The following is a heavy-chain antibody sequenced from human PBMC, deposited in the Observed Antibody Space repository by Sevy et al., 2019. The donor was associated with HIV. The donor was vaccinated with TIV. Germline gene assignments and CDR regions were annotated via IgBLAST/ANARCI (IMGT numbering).Heavy chain of an antibody. J-gene: IGHJ5*02. D-gene: IGHD2-2*01. V-gene: IGHV4-34*01. CDR1: GGSFSGYY. CDR2: INHRGST. Sequence: SETLSLTCTVYGGSFSGYYWSWIRQPPGKGLEWIGEINHRGSTNYNPSLKSRVTISVDTSKNQFSLKLSSVTAADTAVYYCAILVVPAAIGGHWCDPWGQGTLVTVSS. CDR3: AILVVPAAIGGHWCDP.